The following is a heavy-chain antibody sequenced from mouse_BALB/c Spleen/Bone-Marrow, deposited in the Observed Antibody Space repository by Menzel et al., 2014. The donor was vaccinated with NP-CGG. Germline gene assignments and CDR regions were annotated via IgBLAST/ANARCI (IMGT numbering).Heavy chain of an antibody. Sequence: VQLQQPGPELEKPGASVKISCKASGYPFTGYNMNWAKQSDGRSLEWIGNIDPYYGGTSYNQKFRGKATLTVDKSSSTAYMQLTSLTSGDSAVYYCARNHFGSNSLGYWGQGTLVTVSA. V-gene: IGHV1S135*01. J-gene: IGHJ3*01. CDR3: ARNHFGSNSLGY. CDR1: GYPFTGYN. CDR2: IDPYYGGT. D-gene: IGHD1-1*01.